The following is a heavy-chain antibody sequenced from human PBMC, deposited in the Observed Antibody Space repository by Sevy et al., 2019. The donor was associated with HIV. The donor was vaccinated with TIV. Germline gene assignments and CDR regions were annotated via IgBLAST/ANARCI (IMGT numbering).Heavy chain of an antibody. CDR3: ARGRGITIFGVVIRMDV. CDR2: INHSGST. Sequence: SETLSLTCAVYGGSFSGYYWSWIRQPPGKGLEWIGEINHSGSTNYNPSLKSRVTISVDTSKNQFSLKLRSVTAADTAVYYCARGRGITIFGVVIRMDVWGQGTTVTVSS. J-gene: IGHJ6*02. V-gene: IGHV4-34*01. CDR1: GGSFSGYY. D-gene: IGHD3-3*01.